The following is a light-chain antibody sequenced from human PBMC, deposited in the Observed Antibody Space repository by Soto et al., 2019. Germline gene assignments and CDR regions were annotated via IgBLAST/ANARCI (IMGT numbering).Light chain of an antibody. CDR3: QQYSSSPS. CDR1: QSVSTN. CDR2: GAS. Sequence: EIVMTQSPTTLSVSPGERATLSCRASQSVSTNLVWYQQKPGQVPSLLIYGASTRASGIPARFSGSGSGTEFTLTIGSLQSEDFAVYYCQQYSSSPSFGQGTRLEMK. V-gene: IGKV3-15*01. J-gene: IGKJ5*01.